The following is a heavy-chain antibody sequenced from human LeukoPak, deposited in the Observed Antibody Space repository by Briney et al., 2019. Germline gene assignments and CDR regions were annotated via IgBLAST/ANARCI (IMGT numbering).Heavy chain of an antibody. CDR1: GGSISSYY. J-gene: IGHJ4*02. CDR2: IYTSGST. D-gene: IGHD3-3*01. Sequence: PSETLSLTCTVSGGSISSYYWSWIRQPAGKGLEWIGRIYTSGSTNYNPSLKSRVTMSVDTSKNQFSLKLSSVTAADTAVYYCAKTYYDFWSGYYRTVGAHFDYWGQGTLVTVSS. CDR3: AKTYYDFWSGYYRTVGAHFDY. V-gene: IGHV4-4*07.